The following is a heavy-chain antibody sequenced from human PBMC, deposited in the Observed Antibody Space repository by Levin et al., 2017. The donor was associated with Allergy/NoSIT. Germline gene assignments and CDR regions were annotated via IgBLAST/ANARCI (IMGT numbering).Heavy chain of an antibody. CDR3: ARVAYCSSDCYGWFAP. CDR2: IYYSGST. V-gene: IGHV4-31*03. J-gene: IGHJ5*02. CDR1: GDSTSSGGYY. Sequence: SETLSLTCTVSGDSTSSGGYYWSWIRQHPGKGLQWIGNIYYSGSTYYNPSLKSRVFISIDTSKNRFSLKLNSVTAADTAVYYCARVAYCSSDCYGWFAPWGQGTLVTVSS. D-gene: IGHD2-21*02.